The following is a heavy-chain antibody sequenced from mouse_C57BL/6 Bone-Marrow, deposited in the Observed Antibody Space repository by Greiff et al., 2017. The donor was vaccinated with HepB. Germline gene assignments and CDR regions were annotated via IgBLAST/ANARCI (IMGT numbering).Heavy chain of an antibody. CDR3: ARSAAHYYSNYYAMDY. Sequence: VQLQQSGAELARPGASVKLSCKASGYTFTSYGISWVKQRSGQGLEWIGEIYPRSGNTYYNEKFKGKATLTADKSSSTAYMELRSLTSEYSAVYFCARSAAHYYSNYYAMDYWGQGTSDTVSS. D-gene: IGHD2-5*01. V-gene: IGHV1-81*01. CDR1: GYTFTSYG. J-gene: IGHJ4*01. CDR2: IYPRSGNT.